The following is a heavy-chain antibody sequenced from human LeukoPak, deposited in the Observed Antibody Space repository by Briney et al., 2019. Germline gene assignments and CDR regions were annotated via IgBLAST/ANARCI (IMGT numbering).Heavy chain of an antibody. D-gene: IGHD3/OR15-3a*01. CDR3: ARHARGTGYFDY. J-gene: IGHJ4*02. CDR2: IYYSGST. CDR1: GGSFSGYY. Sequence: SETLSLTCAVYGGSFSGYYWSWIRQPPGKGLEWIGYIYYSGSTNYNPSLKSRVTISVDTSKNQFSLNLSSVTAADTAVYYCARHARGTGYFDYWGQGTLVTVSS. V-gene: IGHV4-59*08.